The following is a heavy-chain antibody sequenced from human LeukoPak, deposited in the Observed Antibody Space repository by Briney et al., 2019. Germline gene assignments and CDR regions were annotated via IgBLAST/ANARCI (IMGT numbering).Heavy chain of an antibody. Sequence: ASVKVSCKASGYPFTSYEINWVRQATGEGLEWMGWMKPDSGNSAYAQKFRGRVTLSSNSSINTAYMEVSRLGSDETGVYFCARGTLDYDVVTGIHYYYMDVWGTGTTVTVSS. CDR1: GYPFTSYE. CDR2: MKPDSGNS. J-gene: IGHJ6*03. CDR3: ARGTLDYDVVTGIHYYYMDV. D-gene: IGHD3-9*01. V-gene: IGHV1-8*01.